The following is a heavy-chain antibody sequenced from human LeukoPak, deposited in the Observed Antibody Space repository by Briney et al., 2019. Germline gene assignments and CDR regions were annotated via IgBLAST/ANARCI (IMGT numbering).Heavy chain of an antibody. J-gene: IGHJ3*02. CDR1: GGSISSYY. CDR3: ARATAFFDI. V-gene: IGHV4-59*01. Sequence: SETLSLTCTVSGGSISSYYWSWTRQPPGKGLEWIGYIYYSGSTNYNPSLKSRVTISVDTSKNQFSLKLTSVTAADTAVYYCARATAFFDIWGQGTMVTVSS. CDR2: IYYSGST.